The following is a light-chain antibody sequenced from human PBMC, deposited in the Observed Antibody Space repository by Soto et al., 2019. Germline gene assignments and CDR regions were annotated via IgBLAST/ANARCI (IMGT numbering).Light chain of an antibody. J-gene: IGKJ1*01. CDR3: QQYVTSHRT. V-gene: IGKV3-20*01. CDR2: GAS. Sequence: EIVLTQSPGTLSLSPGERATLSCRASLSVNSDYLAWYQQKPGQAPRLLIYGASNRATGIPDRFSGSGSGTDFTLTISRLEPEDFAVYYCQQYVTSHRTFGQGTKVDIK. CDR1: LSVNSDY.